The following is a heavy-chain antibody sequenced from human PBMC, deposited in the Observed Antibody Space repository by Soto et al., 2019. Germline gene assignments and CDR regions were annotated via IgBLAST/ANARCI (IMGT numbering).Heavy chain of an antibody. CDR2: LYWNDDN. CDR3: VHTSGWQHTT. J-gene: IGHJ5*02. CDR1: GLSLSTSEVG. D-gene: IGHD1-1*01. V-gene: IGHV2-5*01. Sequence: QITVKESGPTLVKPTQTLTLSCTFSGLSLSTSEVGVTWIRQPPGKALEWLALLYWNDDNHYSPSLKNRLTITKDTSKNQVILTMINMDTVDTATYYCVHTSGWQHTTWGQGTLVTVSS.